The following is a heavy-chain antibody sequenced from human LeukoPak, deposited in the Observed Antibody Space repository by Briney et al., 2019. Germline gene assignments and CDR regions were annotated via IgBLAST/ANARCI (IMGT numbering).Heavy chain of an antibody. CDR2: ISSDGSST. J-gene: IGHJ4*02. D-gene: IGHD1-26*01. CDR3: AKGGIVGTTQPYFDY. V-gene: IGHV3-74*01. CDR1: GFTFSNYL. Sequence: GGALRLSCAASGFTFSNYLMHWVRQAPGKGLVWVSRISSDGSSTNYADSVKGRFTISRDNAKNTLYLQMNSLRAEDTAVYYCAKGGIVGTTQPYFDYWGQGTLVTVSS.